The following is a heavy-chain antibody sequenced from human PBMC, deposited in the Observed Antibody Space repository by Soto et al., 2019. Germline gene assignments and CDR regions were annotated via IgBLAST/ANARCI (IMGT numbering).Heavy chain of an antibody. CDR1: GFTFSSHW. Sequence: PGGSLRLSCAASGFTFSSHWMSWVRQAPGKGLEWVANIKQDGSEEYYVVSVKGRFTISRDNAKNSLYLQMNSLRAEDTAVYYCARNDRDDSKESQYNWFDPWGQGTLVTVSS. D-gene: IGHD1-1*01. CDR2: IKQDGSEE. CDR3: ARNDRDDSKESQYNWFDP. J-gene: IGHJ5*02. V-gene: IGHV3-7*05.